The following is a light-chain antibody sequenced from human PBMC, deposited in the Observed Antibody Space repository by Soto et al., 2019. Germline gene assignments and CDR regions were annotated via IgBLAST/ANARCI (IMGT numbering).Light chain of an antibody. J-gene: IGLJ2*01. V-gene: IGLV2-14*01. CDR3: SSHTPNTPVV. CDR2: GVS. Sequence: QSALTQPASVSGSPGQSITISCTGTSSDVGGYNYVSWYQQHPGKAPKLMIYGVSYRPSGVSNCFSGSKSGNTASLTISGLQAEDEADYYCSSHTPNTPVVFGGGTKLTVL. CDR1: SSDVGGYNY.